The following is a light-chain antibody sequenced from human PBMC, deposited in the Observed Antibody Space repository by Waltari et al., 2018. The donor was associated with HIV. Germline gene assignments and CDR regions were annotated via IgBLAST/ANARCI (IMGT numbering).Light chain of an antibody. Sequence: QSALTQPPSASGSPGQSVTIPCAGTSSDLGLYHFVSWYQHHPGKAPKLMISDVSRRPSGVPDRFSGSKSGNTASLTVSGLQADDEATYYCFSYAGNNFLLFGGGTKLTVL. CDR2: DVS. CDR1: SSDLGLYHF. V-gene: IGLV2-8*01. J-gene: IGLJ2*01. CDR3: FSYAGNNFLL.